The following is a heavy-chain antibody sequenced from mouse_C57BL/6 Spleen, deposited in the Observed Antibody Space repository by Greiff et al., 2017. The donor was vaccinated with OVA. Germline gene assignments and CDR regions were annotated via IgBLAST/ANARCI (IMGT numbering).Heavy chain of an antibody. CDR2: IYPGSGST. CDR3: ARRTYWYFDV. J-gene: IGHJ1*03. V-gene: IGHV1-55*01. Sequence: QVQLQQPGAELVKPGASVKMSCKASGYNFTIYWITWVKQRPGQGLEWIGDIYPGSGSTNYNEKLKSKATLTVDTSSSTAYMQLSSLTSEDSAVYYGARRTYWYFDVWGTGTTVTVSS. CDR1: GYNFTIYW.